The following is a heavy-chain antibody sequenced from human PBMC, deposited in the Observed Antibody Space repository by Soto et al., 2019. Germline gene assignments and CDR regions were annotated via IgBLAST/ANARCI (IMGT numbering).Heavy chain of an antibody. CDR3: TTDNGDLDY. J-gene: IGHJ4*02. CDR2: IKSKTDGGTT. D-gene: IGHD4-17*01. V-gene: IGHV3-15*01. Sequence: GGSLRLSCVASGFTFSEHAMSWVRQAPGKGLEWVGRIKSKTDGGTTDYAAPVKGRFTISRDDSKNTLYLQMNSLKTEDTAVYYCTTDNGDLDYWGQGTLVTVSS. CDR1: GFTFSEHA.